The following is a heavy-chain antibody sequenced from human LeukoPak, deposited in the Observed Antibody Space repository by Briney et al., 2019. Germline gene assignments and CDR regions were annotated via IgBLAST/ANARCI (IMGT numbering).Heavy chain of an antibody. CDR1: GDSVSSNSAA. CDR2: TYYRFKWYN. Sequence: SQTLSLTCAISGDSVSSNSAAWNWIRQFPSRCLEWLGRTYYRFKWYNDYAVSVKSRITINPDTSKNQFSLQLNSVTPEDTAVYYCASQYSSRLELFDYWGQGTLVTVSS. J-gene: IGHJ4*02. D-gene: IGHD6-13*01. V-gene: IGHV6-1*01. CDR3: ASQYSSRLELFDY.